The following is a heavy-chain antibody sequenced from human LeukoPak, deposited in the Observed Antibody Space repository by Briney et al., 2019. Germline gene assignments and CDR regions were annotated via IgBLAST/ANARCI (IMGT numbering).Heavy chain of an antibody. V-gene: IGHV3-30*02. CDR1: GFTFSSYG. CDR3: AKDSAAGSSLFGFDI. D-gene: IGHD6-13*01. J-gene: IGHJ3*02. Sequence: GSLRLSCAASGFTFSSYGMHWVRQAPGKGLEWVAFIRYDGSNKYYADSVKGRFTISRDNSKNTLYLQMNSLRAEDTAVYYCAKDSAAGSSLFGFDIWGQGTMVTVSS. CDR2: IRYDGSNK.